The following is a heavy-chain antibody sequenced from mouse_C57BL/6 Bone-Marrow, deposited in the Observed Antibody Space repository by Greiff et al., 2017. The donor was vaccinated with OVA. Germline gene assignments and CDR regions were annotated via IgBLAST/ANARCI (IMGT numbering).Heavy chain of an antibody. V-gene: IGHV1-69*01. CDR3: ARHDGYYPYWYFDV. CDR2: IDPSDSYT. J-gene: IGHJ1*03. Sequence: QVQLQQPGAELVMPGASVKLSCTASGYTFTSYWMHWVKQRPGQGLEWIGEIDPSDSYTNYTQKFKGKFTLTVDKSSNTPYMQLSILTSEDSAVYYCARHDGYYPYWYFDVWGTGTTVTVSS. D-gene: IGHD2-3*01. CDR1: GYTFTSYW.